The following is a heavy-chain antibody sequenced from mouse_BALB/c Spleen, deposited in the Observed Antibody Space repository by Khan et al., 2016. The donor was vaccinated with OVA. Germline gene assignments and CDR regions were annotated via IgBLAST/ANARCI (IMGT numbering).Heavy chain of an antibody. CDR1: GYTFTSYY. D-gene: IGHD2-2*01. CDR3: TRSGYGSFAY. Sequence: QIQLVQSGAELVKPGASVRLSCKASGYTFTSYYLYWVKQRPGQGLEWIGDINPSSGGTNFNEKFKSKATLTDDKSSSTAYIQLNSLTSEDSAVYYCTRSGYGSFAYWGQGTLVTVSA. J-gene: IGHJ3*01. V-gene: IGHV1S81*02. CDR2: INPSSGGT.